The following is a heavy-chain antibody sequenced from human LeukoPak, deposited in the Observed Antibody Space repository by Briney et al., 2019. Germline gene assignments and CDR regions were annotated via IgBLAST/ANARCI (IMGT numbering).Heavy chain of an antibody. V-gene: IGHV1-2*02. Sequence: ASVKVSCKASGYTFTDYYIHWVRQAPGQGLEWMGWIVPHSGGTNYAQNYQGRITMTRDTSISTAYMELTSLRSDDTAVYYCARNAYCDSTNCYAWFDPWGQGTLVTVSS. J-gene: IGHJ5*02. CDR3: ARNAYCDSTNCYAWFDP. D-gene: IGHD2-2*01. CDR2: IVPHSGGT. CDR1: GYTFTDYY.